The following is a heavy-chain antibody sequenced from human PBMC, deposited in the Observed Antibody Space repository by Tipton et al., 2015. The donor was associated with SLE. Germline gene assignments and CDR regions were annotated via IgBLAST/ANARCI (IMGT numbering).Heavy chain of an antibody. Sequence: TLSLTCTVSGGSISSGGYYWSWIRQHPGKGLEWIGYIYYSGSTYYNPSLKSRVTISVDTSKNQFSLKLSSVTAADTAVYYCARTTVTPSGMDVWGQGTTVTVSS. CDR1: GGSISSGGYY. V-gene: IGHV4-31*03. CDR3: ARTTVTPSGMDV. J-gene: IGHJ6*02. D-gene: IGHD4-17*01. CDR2: IYYSGST.